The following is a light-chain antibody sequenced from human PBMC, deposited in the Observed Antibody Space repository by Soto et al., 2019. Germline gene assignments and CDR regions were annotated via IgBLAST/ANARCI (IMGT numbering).Light chain of an antibody. CDR3: QQSYSTPFT. J-gene: IGKJ4*01. Sequence: DIQMTQSPSSLSASVGDRVTITCRASQSISNFLNWYQQKPGNAPKLLIYAASSLQSGVPSRFSGSGSGTHLTLTINSLQPEDVATYYCQQSYSTPFTFGGGTKVEI. CDR1: QSISNF. V-gene: IGKV1-39*01. CDR2: AAS.